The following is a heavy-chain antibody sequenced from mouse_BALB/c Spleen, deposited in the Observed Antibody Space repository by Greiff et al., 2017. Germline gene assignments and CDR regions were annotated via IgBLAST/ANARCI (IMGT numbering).Heavy chain of an antibody. CDR1: GYTFTSYW. CDR3: AKHWDTFDY. V-gene: IGHV1-7*01. J-gene: IGHJ2*01. D-gene: IGHD4-1*01. Sequence: QVQLQQSGAELAKPGASVKMSCKASGYTFTSYWMHWVKQRPGQGLEWIGYINPSTGYTEYNQKFKDKATLTADKSSSTAYMQLSSLTSEDSAVYYCAKHWDTFDYWGQGTTLTVSS. CDR2: INPSTGYT.